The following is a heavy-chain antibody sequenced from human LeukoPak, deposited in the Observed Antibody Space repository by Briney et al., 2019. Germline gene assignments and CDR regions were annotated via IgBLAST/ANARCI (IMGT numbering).Heavy chain of an antibody. CDR1: GYTFTSYG. Sequence: ASVKVSCKTSGYTFTSYGIIWVRQAPGQGLEWMGWISPYNGKTNHAQRFQDRMTVTTDTSTTTAYMELRSLRADDTAVYYCASAIGSIWYEFDYWGQEPWSPSPQ. J-gene: IGHJ4*01. CDR3: ASAIGSIWYEFDY. V-gene: IGHV1-18*01. D-gene: IGHD6-13*01. CDR2: ISPYNGKT.